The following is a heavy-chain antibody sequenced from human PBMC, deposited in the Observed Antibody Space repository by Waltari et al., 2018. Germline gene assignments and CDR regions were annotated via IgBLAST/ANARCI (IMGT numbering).Heavy chain of an antibody. Sequence: QLQLQESGPGLVKPSETLSLTCDVSGGPISRSSYYWGWHRQPPGKVLEWIGSIYYSGSTYYNPSLKSRVTISVDTSKNQFSLKLSSVTAADTAVYYCASPELLTYFQHWGQGTLVTVSS. V-gene: IGHV4-39*07. CDR3: ASPELLTYFQH. CDR1: GGPISRSSYY. CDR2: IYYSGST. J-gene: IGHJ1*01. D-gene: IGHD1-26*01.